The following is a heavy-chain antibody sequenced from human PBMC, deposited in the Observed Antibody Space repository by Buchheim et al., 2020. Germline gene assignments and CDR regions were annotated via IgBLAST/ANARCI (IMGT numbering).Heavy chain of an antibody. CDR1: GFAFSDYY. CDR3: AREVRVGGMDV. Sequence: QVQLVESGGGLVKPGGSLRLSCAASGFAFSDYYMSWIRQAPGKGLEWVSYISSSSSLTNFADSVRGRFTISSDNAKNYLYLQVNSLRAEDTAVYYCAREVRVGGMDVWGQGTT. CDR2: ISSSSSLT. D-gene: IGHD3-10*01. J-gene: IGHJ6*02. V-gene: IGHV3-11*06.